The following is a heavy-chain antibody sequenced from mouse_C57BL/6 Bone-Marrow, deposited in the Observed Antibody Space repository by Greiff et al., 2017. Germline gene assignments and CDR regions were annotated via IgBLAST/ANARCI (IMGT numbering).Heavy chain of an antibody. CDR2: LDPETGGT. D-gene: IGHD1-1*01. CDR3: TRTGSSYGYWYCDV. V-gene: IGHV1-15*01. CDR1: GYTFTDYE. Sequence: VQLQESGAALVRPGASVTLSCKASGYTFTDYELHWVKPTPVHGLEWIGALDPETGGTAYNHKFKGKAILTADKSSSTAYMELRSLTSEDSAVYYCTRTGSSYGYWYCDVWGTGTTVTVAS. J-gene: IGHJ1*03.